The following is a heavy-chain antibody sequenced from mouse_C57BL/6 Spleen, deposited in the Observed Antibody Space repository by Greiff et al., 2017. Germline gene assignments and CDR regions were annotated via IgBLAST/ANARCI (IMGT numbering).Heavy chain of an antibody. CDR2: ILPGSGST. J-gene: IGHJ1*03. Sequence: QVQLQQSGAELMKPGASVKLSCKATGYTFTGYWIEWVKQRPGHGLEWIGEILPGSGSTNYNEKVKGKVTFTADTSSNTAYMQISSLTTEDSAIYYCARRVYDGDWYFDVWGTGTTVTVSS. V-gene: IGHV1-9*01. D-gene: IGHD2-12*01. CDR3: ARRVYDGDWYFDV. CDR1: GYTFTGYW.